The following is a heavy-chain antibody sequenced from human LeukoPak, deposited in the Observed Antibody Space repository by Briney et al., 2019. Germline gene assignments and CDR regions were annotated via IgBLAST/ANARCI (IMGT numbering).Heavy chain of an antibody. V-gene: IGHV3-9*01. J-gene: IGHJ4*02. D-gene: IGHD3-22*01. CDR3: TRGPACNNSGICHYYLDQ. CDR1: GFTLEDSA. CDR2: IKWSSCFI. Sequence: GGSLRLSCAVSGFTLEDSAVHWVRQTPGKGLEWVSGIKWSSCFIGYADFVQGRFTLSRDYAKKSLYLQLNSLRGDDTALYYCTRGPACNNSGICHYYLDQWGQGTLVTVSS.